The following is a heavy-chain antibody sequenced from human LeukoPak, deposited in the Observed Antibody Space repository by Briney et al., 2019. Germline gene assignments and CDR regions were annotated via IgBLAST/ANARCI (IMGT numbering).Heavy chain of an antibody. CDR1: GFTFSSYG. J-gene: IGHJ4*02. CDR3: AKARSGYDFDY. V-gene: IGHV3-23*01. Sequence: GGSLRLSCAASGFTFSSYGMSWVRQAPGKGLEWVSGISGSAGSTYYADSVKGRFTISRDNSKNTLYLQMSSLRAEDTAVYHCAKARSGYDFDYWGQGTLVTVSP. D-gene: IGHD5-12*01. CDR2: ISGSAGST.